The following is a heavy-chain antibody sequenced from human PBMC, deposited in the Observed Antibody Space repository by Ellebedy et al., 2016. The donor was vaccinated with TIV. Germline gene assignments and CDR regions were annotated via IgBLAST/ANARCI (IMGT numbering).Heavy chain of an antibody. V-gene: IGHV3-48*04. CDR3: ASATGEVNYFDY. CDR1: GFSFSSYS. CDR2: ISRSGTTT. J-gene: IGHJ4*02. D-gene: IGHD3-16*01. Sequence: GESLEISCAASGFSFSSYSMNWVRQAPGKGLEWISYISRSGTTTYYADSVKGRFTITRDNAKNSLYLQINSLRAEDTAMYYCASATGEVNYFDYWGQGTLVTVSS.